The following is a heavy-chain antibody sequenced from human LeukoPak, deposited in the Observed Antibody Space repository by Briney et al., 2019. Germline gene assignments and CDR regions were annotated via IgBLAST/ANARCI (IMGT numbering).Heavy chain of an antibody. V-gene: IGHV4-59*11. CDR2: IYYSGST. J-gene: IGHJ4*02. CDR3: ARGPARYCSSTSCYNFDY. CDR1: GGSISSHY. Sequence: SETLSLTCTVSGGSISSHYWRWIRQPPGKGLEWIGYIYYSGSTNYNPSLKSRVTISVDTSKNQFSLKLSSVTAADTAVYYCARGPARYCSSTSCYNFDYWGQGTLVTVSS. D-gene: IGHD2-2*02.